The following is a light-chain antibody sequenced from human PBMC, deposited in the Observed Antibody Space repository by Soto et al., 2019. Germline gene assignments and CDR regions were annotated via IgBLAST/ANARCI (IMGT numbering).Light chain of an antibody. V-gene: IGLV2-14*01. CDR2: DVS. Sequence: SALTQPASVSGSPGQSITISCTGTSSDVGDYNYVSWYQQHPGKAPKLMIYDVSNRPSGVSNRFSGSKSGNTASLTISGLQAEDEADYYCSSYTSSSTLVVFGTGTKLTVL. CDR1: SSDVGDYNY. J-gene: IGLJ1*01. CDR3: SSYTSSSTLVV.